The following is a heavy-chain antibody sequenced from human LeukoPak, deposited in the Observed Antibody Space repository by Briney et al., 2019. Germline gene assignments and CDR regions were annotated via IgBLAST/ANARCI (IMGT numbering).Heavy chain of an antibody. CDR3: ARDTGYYYDSSGYYPEGNYFDY. D-gene: IGHD3-22*01. CDR1: GGTFSSYA. V-gene: IGHV1-69*13. Sequence: ASVKVSCKASGGTFSSYAISWVRQAPGQGLEWMGGIIPIFGTANYAQKFQGRVTITADESTSTAYVELSSLRSEDTAVYYCARDTGYYYDSSGYYPEGNYFDYWGQGTLVTVSS. J-gene: IGHJ4*02. CDR2: IIPIFGTA.